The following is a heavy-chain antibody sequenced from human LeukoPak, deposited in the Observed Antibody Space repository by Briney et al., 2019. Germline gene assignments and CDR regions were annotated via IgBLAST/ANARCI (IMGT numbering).Heavy chain of an antibody. CDR1: GYSFASYW. Sequence: GESLKISCKASGYSFASYWIGWVRQMPGKGLEWMGIINPGDSDTRYSPSSQGQVTISADKSITTAYLQWTSLTASDTAMYYCARHRGASMTSLLFPDYWGQGILVTVSS. V-gene: IGHV5-51*01. CDR3: ARHRGASMTSLLFPDY. J-gene: IGHJ4*02. D-gene: IGHD4-11*01. CDR2: INPGDSDT.